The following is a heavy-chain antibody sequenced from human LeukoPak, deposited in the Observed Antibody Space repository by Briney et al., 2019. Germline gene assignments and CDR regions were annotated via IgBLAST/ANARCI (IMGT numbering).Heavy chain of an antibody. Sequence: GGSLRLSCAASGFTFSSYAMSWVRQAPGKGLEWVSHISPSGSTTYYVDSVKGRFTISRDNSKNTLYLQMNSLRVEDTAVYYWAKDSRNWNDGMDVWGRGTTVTVSS. D-gene: IGHD1-1*01. CDR1: GFTFSSYA. J-gene: IGHJ6*02. V-gene: IGHV3-23*01. CDR2: ISPSGSTT. CDR3: AKDSRNWNDGMDV.